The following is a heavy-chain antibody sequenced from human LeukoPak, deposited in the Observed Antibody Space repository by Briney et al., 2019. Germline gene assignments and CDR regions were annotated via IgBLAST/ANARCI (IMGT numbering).Heavy chain of an antibody. Sequence: AAVKVSSQAPGYTPTSYIISGVPNAHGRRFERVGWVRAVNGNTNYAQKLQGRVTMTTDTSTSIAYIELRSLRSDDTAVYYCARDLPVDDYGGKQRFDPWGQGTLVTVSS. D-gene: IGHD4-23*01. J-gene: IGHJ5*02. CDR1: GYTPTSYI. CDR2: VRAVNGNT. V-gene: IGHV1-18*01. CDR3: ARDLPVDDYGGKQRFDP.